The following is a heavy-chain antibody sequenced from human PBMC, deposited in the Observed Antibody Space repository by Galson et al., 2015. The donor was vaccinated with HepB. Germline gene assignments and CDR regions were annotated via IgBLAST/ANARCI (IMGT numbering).Heavy chain of an antibody. V-gene: IGHV3-7*03. CDR1: EIAFNKHW. CDR2: INEDGSDK. J-gene: IGHJ4*02. CDR3: ARERDGGEADFDF. D-gene: IGHD3-16*01. Sequence: SLRLSCAASEIAFNKHWMSWVRQAPGKALEWVANINEDGSDKYFADSVKGRFTISRDNAKGSVYLQMNSLRVEDTAVYYCARERDGGEADFDFWGQGTLVAVPS.